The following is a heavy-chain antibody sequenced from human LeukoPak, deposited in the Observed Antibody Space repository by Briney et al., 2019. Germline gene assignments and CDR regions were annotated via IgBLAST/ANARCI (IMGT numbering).Heavy chain of an antibody. CDR1: GFTFSSYA. J-gene: IGHJ4*02. Sequence: GGSLRLSCAASGFTFSSYAMHWVRQAPGKGLEWVAFIRYDGSNKYYADSVKGRFTISRDNSKNTLYLQMNSLRAEDMAVYYCARLREVVITPRGRKRAYYFDYWGQGTLVTVSS. CDR3: ARLREVVITPRGRKRAYYFDY. V-gene: IGHV3-30*04. CDR2: IRYDGSNK. D-gene: IGHD3-22*01.